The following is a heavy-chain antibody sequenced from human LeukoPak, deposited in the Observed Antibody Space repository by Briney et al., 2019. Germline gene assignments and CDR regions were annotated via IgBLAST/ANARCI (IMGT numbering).Heavy chain of an antibody. J-gene: IGHJ4*02. D-gene: IGHD3-22*01. CDR2: INHSGST. V-gene: IGHV4-34*01. CDR1: GGSFSGYY. Sequence: SETLSLTCAVYGGSFSGYYWSWIRQPPGKWLEWIGEINHSGSTNYNPSLKSRVTISVDTSKNQFSLKLSSVTAADTAVYYCARGFKYYYDRWGQGTLVTVSS. CDR3: ARGFKYYYDR.